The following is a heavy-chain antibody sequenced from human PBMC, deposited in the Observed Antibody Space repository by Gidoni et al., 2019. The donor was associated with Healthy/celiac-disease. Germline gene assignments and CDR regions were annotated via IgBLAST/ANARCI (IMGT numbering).Heavy chain of an antibody. J-gene: IGHJ4*02. D-gene: IGHD1-1*01. CDR3: ARDLDGFALGY. CDR2: IWYDGSNK. CDR1: GFTFSSYG. V-gene: IGHV3-33*01. Sequence: QVQLVESGGGVVQPGRSLRRSCAAAGFTFSSYGMHWVRQAPGKGLEWVAVIWYDGSNKYYADSVKGRFTISRDNSKNTLYLQMNSLRAEDTAVYYCARDLDGFALGYWGQGTLVTVSS.